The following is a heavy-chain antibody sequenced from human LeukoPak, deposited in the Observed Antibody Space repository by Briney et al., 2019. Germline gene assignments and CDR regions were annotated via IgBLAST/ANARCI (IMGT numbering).Heavy chain of an antibody. D-gene: IGHD6-19*01. CDR1: GVSTTNGIYY. CDR2: VHNVGST. CDR3: ARHAEYNSGWHFYLDH. V-gene: IGHV4-39*01. J-gene: IGHJ4*02. Sequence: SETLSLTCTVSGVSTTNGIYYWAWTRQPPGKGLEWIGSVHNVGSTYYNLSLRSRVTMSIDTSKNQFSLRLNSVTAADTAVYYCARHAEYNSGWHFYLDHWGQGILVTVSS.